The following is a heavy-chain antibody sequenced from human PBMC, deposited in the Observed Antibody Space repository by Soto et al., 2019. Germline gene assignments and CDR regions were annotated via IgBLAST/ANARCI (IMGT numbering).Heavy chain of an antibody. D-gene: IGHD1-1*01. V-gene: IGHV3-7*05. J-gene: IGHJ6*02. CDR1: GFTFSSYW. CDR2: IKQDGSEK. CDR3: ARCGRTTYYYYYGMDV. Sequence: EVQLVESGGGLVQPGGSLRLSCAASGFTFSSYWMSWVRQAPGKGLEWVANIKQDGSEKYYVDSVKGRFTISRDNAKNSLYLQMNSLRAEDTAVYYSARCGRTTYYYYYGMDVWGQGTTVTVSS.